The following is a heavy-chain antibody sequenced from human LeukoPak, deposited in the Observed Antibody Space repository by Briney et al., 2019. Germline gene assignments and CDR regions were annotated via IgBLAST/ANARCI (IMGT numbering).Heavy chain of an antibody. V-gene: IGHV3-23*01. Sequence: AGGSLRLSCAASGFTFSSYAMSWVRQAPGKGLEWVSAISGSGGSTYYADSVKGRFTISRDNSKNTLYLQMNSLRAEDTAVYYCARAQHDFWSGYYGYWGQGTLVTVSS. D-gene: IGHD3-3*01. CDR3: ARAQHDFWSGYYGY. J-gene: IGHJ4*02. CDR2: ISGSGGST. CDR1: GFTFSSYA.